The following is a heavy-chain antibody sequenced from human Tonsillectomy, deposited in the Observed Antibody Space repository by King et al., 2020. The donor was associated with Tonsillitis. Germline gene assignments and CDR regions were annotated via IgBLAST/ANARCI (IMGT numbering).Heavy chain of an antibody. CDR3: ARVSGMATTLIDY. J-gene: IGHJ4*02. V-gene: IGHV4-34*01. CDR1: GGSFSGYY. D-gene: IGHD5-24*01. Sequence: VQLQQWGAGLLKPSETLSLTCAVYGGSFSGYYWSWIRQPPGKGLEWIGEINHSGSTNYNPSLKSRVTISVDTSKNQFSLKLSSVTAADTAVYYCARVSGMATTLIDYWGQGTLVTVSS. CDR2: INHSGST.